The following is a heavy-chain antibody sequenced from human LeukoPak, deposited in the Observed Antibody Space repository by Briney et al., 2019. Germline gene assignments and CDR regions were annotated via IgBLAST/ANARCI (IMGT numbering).Heavy chain of an antibody. CDR1: GGTFSSYA. V-gene: IGHV1-69*04. J-gene: IGHJ5*02. Sequence: SVKVSCKASGGTFSSYAISWVRQAPGQGLEWMGRIIPIFGIASYAQKFQGRVTITADKSTSTAYMELSSLRSEDTAVYYCARDRYCSSTSCQLNGWFDPWGQGTLVTVSS. CDR2: IIPIFGIA. CDR3: ARDRYCSSTSCQLNGWFDP. D-gene: IGHD2-2*01.